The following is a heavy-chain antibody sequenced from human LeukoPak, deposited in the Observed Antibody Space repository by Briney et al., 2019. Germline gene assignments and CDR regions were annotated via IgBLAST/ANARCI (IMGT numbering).Heavy chain of an antibody. D-gene: IGHD3-10*01. Sequence: PGGSLRLSCAASGFTFDDYGMSWVRQAPGKGLEWVSGINWNGGSTGYADSVEGRFTISRDNAKNSLYLQMNSLRAEDTALYYCARAAEGGAYYYGSGSYSYYYYYMDVWGKGTTVTVSS. CDR2: INWNGGST. V-gene: IGHV3-20*04. CDR1: GFTFDDYG. J-gene: IGHJ6*03. CDR3: ARAAEGGAYYYGSGSYSYYYYYMDV.